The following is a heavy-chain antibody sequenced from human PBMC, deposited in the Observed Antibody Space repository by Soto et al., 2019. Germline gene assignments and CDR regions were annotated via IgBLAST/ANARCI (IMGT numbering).Heavy chain of an antibody. Sequence: EVQLLESGGDLVQPGGSLRLSCAASVFIFSNYAMTWVRQAPGKGPEWVSTFTSGGSTYYRDTVKRRFTISRDNSKNTLYLQMNSLRAEDTAVYYCARTDKYNSQSSGWANRFDYWGQGTLVTVSS. V-gene: IGHV3-23*01. J-gene: IGHJ4*02. D-gene: IGHD6-19*01. CDR2: FTSGGST. CDR3: ARTDKYNSQSSGWANRFDY. CDR1: VFIFSNYA.